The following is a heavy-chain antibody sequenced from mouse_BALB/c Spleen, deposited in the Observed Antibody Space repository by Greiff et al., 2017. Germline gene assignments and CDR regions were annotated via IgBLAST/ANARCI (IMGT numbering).Heavy chain of an antibody. D-gene: IGHD1-1*01. Sequence: VQLQQPGAELVMPGASVKMSCKASGYTFTDYWMHWVKQRPGQGLEWIGAIDTSDSYTSYNQKFKGKATLTVDESSSTAYMQLSSLTSEDSAVYYCARSDGSSWFAYWGQGTLVTVSA. J-gene: IGHJ3*01. CDR3: ARSDGSSWFAY. CDR2: IDTSDSYT. V-gene: IGHV1-69*01. CDR1: GYTFTDYW.